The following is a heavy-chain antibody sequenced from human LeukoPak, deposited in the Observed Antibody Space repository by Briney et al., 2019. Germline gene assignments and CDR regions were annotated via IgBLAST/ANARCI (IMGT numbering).Heavy chain of an antibody. J-gene: IGHJ4*02. Sequence: GGSLRLSCAASGFTFSSYGMHWVRQAPGKGLEWVAVISYDGNNKYYADSVKGRFTISRDNSKNTLYLQMNSLRAEDTAVYYCAKDTYGSGSYSSHWGQGTLVTVSS. V-gene: IGHV3-30*18. CDR2: ISYDGNNK. CDR3: AKDTYGSGSYSSH. CDR1: GFTFSSYG. D-gene: IGHD3-10*01.